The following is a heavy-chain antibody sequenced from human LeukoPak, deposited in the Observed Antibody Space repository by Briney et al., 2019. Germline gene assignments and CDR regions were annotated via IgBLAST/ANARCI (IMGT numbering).Heavy chain of an antibody. D-gene: IGHD6-13*01. J-gene: IGHJ4*02. V-gene: IGHV1-46*01. Sequence: ASVTVSCKASGYTFTSYYMHWVRQAPGQGLEWMGIINPSGGSTNYAQKFQGRVTITRDTSTSTVYMELSSLRSEDTAVYYCAVLFGIAAAGRGGASNFDYWGQGTLVTVSS. CDR3: AVLFGIAAAGRGGASNFDY. CDR1: GYTFTSYY. CDR2: INPSGGST.